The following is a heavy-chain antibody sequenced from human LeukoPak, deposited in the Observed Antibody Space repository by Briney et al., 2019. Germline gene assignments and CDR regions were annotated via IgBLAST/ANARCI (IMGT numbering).Heavy chain of an antibody. CDR3: AREDCSSTSCYFEY. Sequence: SETLSLTCAVYGGSFSGYYWSWIRQPPGKGLEWIGEINHSGSTNYNPSLKSRVTISVDTSKNQFSLKLTSVTAADTAVYYCAREDCSSTSCYFEYWGQGTLVTVSS. D-gene: IGHD2-2*01. CDR1: GGSFSGYY. V-gene: IGHV4-34*01. CDR2: INHSGST. J-gene: IGHJ4*02.